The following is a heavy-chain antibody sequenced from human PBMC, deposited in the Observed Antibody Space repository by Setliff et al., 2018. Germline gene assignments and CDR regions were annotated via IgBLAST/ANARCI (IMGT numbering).Heavy chain of an antibody. D-gene: IGHD3-10*01. Sequence: SETLSLTCTVSGASISSYYWSWIRQPPGKGLEWIGYIYYGGTTNYNPSLKSRVSISLDTSKSQFSLRLSSLTAADTAVYFCARAKGTTMATQYFDYWGQGTLVTVSS. V-gene: IGHV4-59*08. CDR1: GASISSYY. CDR2: IYYGGTT. CDR3: ARAKGTTMATQYFDY. J-gene: IGHJ4*02.